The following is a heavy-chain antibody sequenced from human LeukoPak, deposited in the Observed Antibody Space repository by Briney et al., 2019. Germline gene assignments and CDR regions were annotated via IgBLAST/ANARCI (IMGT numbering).Heavy chain of an antibody. CDR2: INGDGSST. CDR3: AKARGSSVYEQFDY. J-gene: IGHJ4*02. V-gene: IGHV3-23*01. CDR1: GITFRTYA. Sequence: GGSLRLSCAVSGITFRTYAMSWVRQAQGKGLEWVSSINGDGSSTYYADSVKGRFTISRDNSKNTLSLQMNSLRVEDTAVYYCAKARGSSVYEQFDYWGQGTQVTVSP. D-gene: IGHD5/OR15-5a*01.